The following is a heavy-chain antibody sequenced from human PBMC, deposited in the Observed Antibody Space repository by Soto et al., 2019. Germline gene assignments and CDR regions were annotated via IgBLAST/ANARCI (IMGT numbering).Heavy chain of an antibody. D-gene: IGHD3-10*01. V-gene: IGHV3-30*18. Sequence: GGSLRLSCASSGFHFSSYGMHWVRQAPGKGLEWVAVISYDGSNKYYADSVKGRFTISRDNSKNTLYLQMNSLRAEDTAVYYCAKAPGAYGSGSYYLDYWGQGTLVTVSS. J-gene: IGHJ4*02. CDR1: GFHFSSYG. CDR3: AKAPGAYGSGSYYLDY. CDR2: ISYDGSNK.